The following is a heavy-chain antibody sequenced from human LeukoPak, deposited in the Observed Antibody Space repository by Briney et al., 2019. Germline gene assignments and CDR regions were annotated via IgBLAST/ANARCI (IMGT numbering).Heavy chain of an antibody. J-gene: IGHJ4*02. CDR3: TRVGYIDEGIDY. Sequence: HPGGSLRLSCVASGFPFSSYWMTWVRQAPGKGLEWVANIKQDGSKKSYVDSVKGRFTISRDNAKNSLYLQMNSLRAEDTAIYYCTRVGYIDEGIDYWGQGTLVTVFS. D-gene: IGHD5-24*01. V-gene: IGHV3-7*04. CDR1: GFPFSSYW. CDR2: IKQDGSKK.